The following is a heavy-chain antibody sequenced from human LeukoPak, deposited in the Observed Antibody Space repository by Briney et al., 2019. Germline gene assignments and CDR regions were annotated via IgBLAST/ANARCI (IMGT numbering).Heavy chain of an antibody. D-gene: IGHD1-26*01. Sequence: GGSLRLSCATSGFIFSSYEMAWVRQAPGMGLEFVSYISNSGSPIKYGDAVKGRFTISRDNSKNSVYLQMNSLSAEDTALYFCAGGPQYGGSFACWGQGTLVTVSS. CDR1: GFIFSSYE. J-gene: IGHJ4*02. CDR2: ISNSGSPI. V-gene: IGHV3-48*03. CDR3: AGGPQYGGSFAC.